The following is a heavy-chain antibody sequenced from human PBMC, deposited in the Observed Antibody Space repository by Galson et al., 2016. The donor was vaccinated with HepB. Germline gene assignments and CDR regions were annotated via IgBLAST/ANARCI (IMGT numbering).Heavy chain of an antibody. CDR2: ISWDGYTT. CDR3: AKVLFSYASSAALPDS. J-gene: IGHJ5*01. CDR1: GFSFDDYN. D-gene: IGHD2-2*01. V-gene: IGHV3-43*01. Sequence: SLRLSCAASGFSFDDYNMHWVRQRPGKGLEWVSPISWDGYTTYYADSVKGRFTISRDNNKDSLFLHMSTLRTEDTALYYCAKVLFSYASSAALPDSWGQGTLVTVSS.